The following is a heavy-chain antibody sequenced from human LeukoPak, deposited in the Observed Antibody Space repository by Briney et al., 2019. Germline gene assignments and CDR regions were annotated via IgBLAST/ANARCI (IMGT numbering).Heavy chain of an antibody. J-gene: IGHJ4*02. Sequence: GGSLRLSCAASGFTFSSYGMHWVRQAPGKGLEWVAVISYDGSNKYYADSVKGRFTISRDNSKNTLYLQMNSLRAEDTAVYYCAKDSLWFGELLYNYFDYWGQGTLVTVSS. CDR3: AKDSLWFGELLYNYFDY. D-gene: IGHD3-10*01. V-gene: IGHV3-30*18. CDR2: ISYDGSNK. CDR1: GFTFSSYG.